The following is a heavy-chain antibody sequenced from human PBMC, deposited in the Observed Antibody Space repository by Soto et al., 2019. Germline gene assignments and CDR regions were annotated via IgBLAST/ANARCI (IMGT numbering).Heavy chain of an antibody. J-gene: IGHJ6*02. Sequence: QVQLVESGGGVVQPGGSLRLSCTTSGFTFNTYGMHWVRQAPGKGLEWVASIWYDGSNKYYADSVKGRFTISRDNSKNPRYLQMNSLRAEDTALYYCARSDCTGAYCYSWPFNYGVDVWGQGTTVTVSS. CDR2: IWYDGSNK. V-gene: IGHV3-33*08. CDR3: ARSDCTGAYCYSWPFNYGVDV. CDR1: GFTFNTYG. D-gene: IGHD2-15*01.